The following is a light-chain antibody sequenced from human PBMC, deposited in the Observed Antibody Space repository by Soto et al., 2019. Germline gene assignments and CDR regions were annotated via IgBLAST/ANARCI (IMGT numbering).Light chain of an antibody. CDR3: QQRHMWPIT. CDR2: DAY. J-gene: IGKJ5*01. Sequence: VLTQSPGPLSLSPGERATLSCRASQSFRGLLAWYQQKPGQAPRLLIYDAYNRATGIPPRFSGSGSGTDLTLTISSLEPEDSAVYYCQQRHMWPITFGQGTRLEI. V-gene: IGKV3-11*01. CDR1: QSFRGL.